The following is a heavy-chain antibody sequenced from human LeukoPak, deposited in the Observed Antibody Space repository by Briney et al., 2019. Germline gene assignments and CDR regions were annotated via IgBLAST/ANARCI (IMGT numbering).Heavy chain of an antibody. J-gene: IGHJ4*02. D-gene: IGHD6-19*01. V-gene: IGHV3-7*02. CDR2: IKKDGSEK. CDR3: ASGAGWYFDY. Sequence: GGSLRLSCAASGFTFSNYWMSWVRQAPGKELEWVANIKKDGSEKYYVDSLKGRFTISRDNIKNSLYLQMNSLRAEDTAVYYCASGAGWYFDYWGEGTLVTVSS. CDR1: GFTFSNYW.